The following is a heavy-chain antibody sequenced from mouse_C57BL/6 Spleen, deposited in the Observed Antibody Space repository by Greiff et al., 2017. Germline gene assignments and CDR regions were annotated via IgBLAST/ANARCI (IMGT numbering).Heavy chain of an antibody. Sequence: VQLQQPGAELVRPGSSVKLSCQASGYTFTSYWMHLVKQRPIQGLEWIGNIDPSDSETHYNQKFKDKDTLTVDKSSSTAYMQLSSLTSEDSAVYYCAEREKYYFDYWGQGTTLTVSS. CDR2: IDPSDSET. J-gene: IGHJ2*01. CDR1: GYTFTSYW. D-gene: IGHD1-3*01. CDR3: AEREKYYFDY. V-gene: IGHV1-52*01.